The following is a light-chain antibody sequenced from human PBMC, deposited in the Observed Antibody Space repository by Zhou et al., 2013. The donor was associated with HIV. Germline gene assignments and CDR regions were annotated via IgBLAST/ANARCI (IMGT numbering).Light chain of an antibody. V-gene: IGKV1-5*03. CDR2: KVS. Sequence: DIQMTQSPSPLSASVGDSVTITCRASESVSPWLAWYQQKAGKAPKLLIYKVSNLQSGVPARFSGSGSGTEFTLTISSLQPDDFATYYCLDYHTYTFGGGTE. CDR1: ESVSPW. J-gene: IGKJ4*01. CDR3: LDYHTYT.